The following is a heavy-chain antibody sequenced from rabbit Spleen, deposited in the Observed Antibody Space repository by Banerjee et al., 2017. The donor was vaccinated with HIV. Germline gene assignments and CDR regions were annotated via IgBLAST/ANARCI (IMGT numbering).Heavy chain of an antibody. V-gene: IGHV1S40*01. CDR2: IDTGSSGFT. Sequence: QQLEESGGALVKPGASLTLTCIASGVSFSGNSYMCWVRQAPGKGLEWIACIDTGSSGFTYFASWAKGRFTISKTSSTTVTLQMTSLTAADTATYFCARDTSSSFSSYGMDLWGPGTLVTVS. CDR1: GVSFSGNSY. CDR3: ARDTSSSFSSYGMDL. J-gene: IGHJ6*01. D-gene: IGHD1-1*01.